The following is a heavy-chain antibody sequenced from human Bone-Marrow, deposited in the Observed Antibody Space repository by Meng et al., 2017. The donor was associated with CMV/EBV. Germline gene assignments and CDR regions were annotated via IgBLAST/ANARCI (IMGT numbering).Heavy chain of an antibody. CDR3: ARGGMMWRSGIVVEPATAFDF. V-gene: IGHV1-18*01. CDR2: ISDYNGNT. D-gene: IGHD2-2*01. CDR1: NLG. Sequence: NLGVSWVRQTPGQGLEFLGWISDYNGNTNYAQNLQGRVTLTTDSSTNTAFMELRGLRSGDTAVYYCARGGMMWRSGIVVEPATAFDFWGQGTLVTVSS. J-gene: IGHJ4*02.